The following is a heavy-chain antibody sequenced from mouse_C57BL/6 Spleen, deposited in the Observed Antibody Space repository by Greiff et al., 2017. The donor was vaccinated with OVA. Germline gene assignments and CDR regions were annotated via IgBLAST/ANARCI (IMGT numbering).Heavy chain of an antibody. J-gene: IGHJ4*01. Sequence: QVQLKQPGAELVKPGASVKLSCKASGYTFTSYWMHWVKQRPGRGLEWIGGIDPNSGGTTYNEKFKSKATLTVDKPSSTAYMQLSSLTSADSSGYYCAISGVYDCDLYYAMAYWGQGTSVTVSS. CDR2: IDPNSGGT. CDR3: AISGVYDCDLYYAMAY. D-gene: IGHD2-4*01. V-gene: IGHV1-72*01. CDR1: GYTFTSYW.